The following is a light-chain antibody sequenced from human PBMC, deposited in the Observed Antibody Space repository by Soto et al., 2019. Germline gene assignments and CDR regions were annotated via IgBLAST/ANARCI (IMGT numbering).Light chain of an antibody. Sequence: EIVLTQSPGTLSLSPGERATLSCRVSQRISNSYLAWYQQKPGQAPRLLLYDASSRATGIPDRVSGSGSGTDFTLTISRLEPEDFAVYYCLQYARPPFAFGQGTKVEIK. CDR3: LQYARPPFA. J-gene: IGKJ2*01. V-gene: IGKV3-20*01. CDR1: QRISNSY. CDR2: DAS.